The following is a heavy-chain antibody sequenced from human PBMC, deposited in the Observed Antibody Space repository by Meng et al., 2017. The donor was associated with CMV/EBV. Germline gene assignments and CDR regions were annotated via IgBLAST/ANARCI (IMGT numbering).Heavy chain of an antibody. CDR3: ARIDVDTAMVPYYYGMDV. J-gene: IGHJ6*02. CDR1: GFTFSSYG. Sequence: GESLKISCAASGFTFSSYGMHWVRQAPGKGLEWVAFIRYDGSNKYYADSVKGRFTISRDNAKSSLYLQMNSLRAEDTAVYYCARIDVDTAMVPYYYGMDVWGQGTTVTVSS. D-gene: IGHD5-18*01. CDR2: IRYDGSNK. V-gene: IGHV3-30*02.